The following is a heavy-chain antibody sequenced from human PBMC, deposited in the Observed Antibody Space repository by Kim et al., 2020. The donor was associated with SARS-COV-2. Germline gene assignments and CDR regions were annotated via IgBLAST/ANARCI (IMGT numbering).Heavy chain of an antibody. CDR3: ARDFKQSRVLWFGELYNGAPDY. CDR2: ISYDGSNK. CDR1: GFTFSSYA. Sequence: GGSLRLSCAASGFTFSSYAMHWVRQAPGKGLEWVAGISYDGSNKYYADSVKGRFTISRDNSKNTLYLQMNSLRAEDTAVYYCARDFKQSRVLWFGELYNGAPDYWGQGTLVTVSS. V-gene: IGHV3-30*04. D-gene: IGHD3-10*01. J-gene: IGHJ4*02.